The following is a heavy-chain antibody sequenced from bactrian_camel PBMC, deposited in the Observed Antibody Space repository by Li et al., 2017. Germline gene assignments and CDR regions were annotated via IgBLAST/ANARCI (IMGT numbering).Heavy chain of an antibody. V-gene: IGHV3S1*01. CDR2: VYLRDGRK. CDR3: AAGMREFSPLKDTATIMLSCDNY. CDR1: GDTDADYW. J-gene: IGHJ4*01. Sequence: HVQLVESGGDSVQPGGSLRLTCVYSGDTDADYWLGWFRQVPGKEHEGVAVVYLRDGRKYYGDSVKGRFTISQDNAKRKLYLQMNDLKPEDTAMYYCAAGMREFSPLKDTATIMLSCDNYWGQGTQVTVS. D-gene: IGHD4*01.